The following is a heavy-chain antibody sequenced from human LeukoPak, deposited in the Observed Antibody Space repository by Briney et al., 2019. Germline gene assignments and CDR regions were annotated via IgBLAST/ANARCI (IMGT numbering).Heavy chain of an antibody. CDR1: GGSFSGYY. CDR3: ARGVGGYCSGGSCYSGPNWFDP. J-gene: IGHJ5*02. D-gene: IGHD2-15*01. Sequence: SETLSLTCAVYGGSFSGYYWSWIRQPAGKGLEWIGRIYTSGSTNYNPSLKSRVTISVDTSKNQFSLKLSSVTAADTAVYYCARGVGGYCSGGSCYSGPNWFDPWGQGTLVTVSS. V-gene: IGHV4-59*10. CDR2: IYTSGST.